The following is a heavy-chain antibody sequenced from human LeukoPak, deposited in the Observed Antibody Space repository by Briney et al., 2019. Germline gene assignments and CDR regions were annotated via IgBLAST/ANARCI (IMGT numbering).Heavy chain of an antibody. CDR1: GGSISSSFYY. CDR2: IYYSGST. J-gene: IGHJ5*02. Sequence: SETLSLTCTVSGGSISSSFYYWGWIRQPPGKGLEWIGSIYYSGSTYYNPSLKSRVTISVDTSKNQFSLKLSSVTAADTAVYYCARDSYYDSSGYYLWGQGTLVTVSS. CDR3: ARDSYYDSSGYYL. V-gene: IGHV4-39*07. D-gene: IGHD3-22*01.